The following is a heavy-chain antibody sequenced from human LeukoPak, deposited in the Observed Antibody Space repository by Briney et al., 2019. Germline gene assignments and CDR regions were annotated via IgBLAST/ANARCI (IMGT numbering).Heavy chain of an antibody. CDR2: ISAYNGNT. CDR3: ARVSVVPAARYNWFDP. D-gene: IGHD2-2*01. V-gene: IGHV1-18*01. Sequence: ASEKVSCKASGYTFTSYGISWVRQAPGQGLEWMGWISAYNGNTNYAQKLQGRVTMTTDTSTSTAYMELRSLRSDDTAVYYCARVSVVPAARYNWFDPWGQGTLVTVSS. J-gene: IGHJ5*02. CDR1: GYTFTSYG.